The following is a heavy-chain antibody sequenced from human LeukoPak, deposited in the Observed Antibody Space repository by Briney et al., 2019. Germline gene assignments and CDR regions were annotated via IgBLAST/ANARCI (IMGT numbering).Heavy chain of an antibody. CDR3: ARDAYYYDSSGMDV. J-gene: IGHJ6*02. CDR2: IYYSGST. D-gene: IGHD3-22*01. Sequence: PSETLSLTCTVSGAPISSYYWSWLRQPPGKGLHCIGHIYYSGSTNYNPSLKSRVTISVDTSKNQFSLKLSSVTAADTAVYYCARDAYYYDSSGMDVWGQGTTVTVSS. CDR1: GAPISSYY. V-gene: IGHV4-59*01.